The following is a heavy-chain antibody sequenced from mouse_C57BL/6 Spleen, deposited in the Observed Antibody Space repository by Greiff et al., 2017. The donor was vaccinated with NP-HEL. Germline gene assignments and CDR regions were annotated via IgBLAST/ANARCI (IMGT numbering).Heavy chain of an antibody. V-gene: IGHV1-69*01. J-gene: IGHJ2*01. D-gene: IGHD1-1*01. CDR3: ARRGTVVADY. CDR2: IDPSDSYT. Sequence: VQLQQSGAELVMPGASVKLSCKASGYTFTSYWMHWVKQRPGQGLEWIGEIDPSDSYTNYNQKFKGKSTLTVDKSSSTAYMQLSSLTSEDSAVYYCARRGTVVADYWGQGTTLTVSS. CDR1: GYTFTSYW.